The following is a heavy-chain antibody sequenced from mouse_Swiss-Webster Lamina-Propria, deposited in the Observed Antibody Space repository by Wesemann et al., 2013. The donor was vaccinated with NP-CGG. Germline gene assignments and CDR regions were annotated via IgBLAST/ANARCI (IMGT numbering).Heavy chain of an antibody. CDR3: ARNYGSSYVFDY. Sequence: EVQLQQSGAELVKPGASVKLSCTASGFNIKDTYMHWVKQRPEQGLEWIGRIDPANGNTKYDPKFQGKATITADTSSNTAYLQLSSLTSEDTAVYYCARNYGSSYVFDYWGQGTTLTVSS. D-gene: IGHD1-1*01. CDR1: GFNIKDTY. CDR2: IDPANGNT. V-gene: IGHV14-3*02. J-gene: IGHJ2*01.